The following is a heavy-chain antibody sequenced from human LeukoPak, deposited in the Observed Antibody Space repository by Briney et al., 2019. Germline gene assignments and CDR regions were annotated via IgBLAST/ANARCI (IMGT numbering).Heavy chain of an antibody. CDR1: GGSISTSAYY. CDR2: IYYSGNT. V-gene: IGHV4-39*01. Sequence: SETLSLTCIVSGGSISTSAYYWGWIRQPPGEGLQWIGSIYYSGNTCYNSSLKSRVTISVDTSTSQFSLRLSSVTAADTAVYYCARQLALTHSHFDYWGQGTLVTVSS. J-gene: IGHJ4*02. CDR3: ARQLALTHSHFDY.